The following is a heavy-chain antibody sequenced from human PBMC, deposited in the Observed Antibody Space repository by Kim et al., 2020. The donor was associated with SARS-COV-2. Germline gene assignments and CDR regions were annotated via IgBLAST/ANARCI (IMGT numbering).Heavy chain of an antibody. CDR1: GFTFSDAW. CDR2: IKTKTDVETT. J-gene: IGHJ4*02. Sequence: GGSLRLSCAASGFTFSDAWMSWVRQAPGKGLEWVGRIKTKTDVETTDYAAPVKGRFTISRDDSKNTLYLQMNSLKTEDTAVYYCSTHRTDYWGEGTLVTVSS. CDR3: STHRTDY. V-gene: IGHV3-15*01.